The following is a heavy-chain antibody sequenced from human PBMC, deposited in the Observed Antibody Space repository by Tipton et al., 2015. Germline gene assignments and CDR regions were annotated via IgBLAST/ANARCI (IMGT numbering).Heavy chain of an antibody. CDR3: ARARGRHGGLFDS. D-gene: IGHD4-23*01. V-gene: IGHV4-28*06. CDR1: GYSLSTGHC. J-gene: IGHJ4*02. CDR2: IQYSGST. Sequence: LTCNVSGYSLSTGHCWGWVRLPPGKELEWIGYIQYSGSTNYNPSLKSRVTISVDTSKTQFSLKMSSVTASDTAVYYCARARGRHGGLFDSWGQGTLVTVSS.